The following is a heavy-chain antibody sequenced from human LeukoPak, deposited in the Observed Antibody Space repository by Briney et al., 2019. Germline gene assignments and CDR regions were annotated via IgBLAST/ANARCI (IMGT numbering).Heavy chain of an antibody. V-gene: IGHV4-34*01. CDR1: GGSFSGHY. J-gene: IGHJ4*02. D-gene: IGHD3-22*01. CDR2: TNHSGST. Sequence: SETLSLTCAVYGGSFSGHYWSWIRQPPGKGLEWIGETNHSGSTYYNPSLKSRVTISVDTSKNQFSLKLSSVTAADTAVYYCARGVAYDSSGYGYWGQGTLVTVSS. CDR3: ARGVAYDSSGYGY.